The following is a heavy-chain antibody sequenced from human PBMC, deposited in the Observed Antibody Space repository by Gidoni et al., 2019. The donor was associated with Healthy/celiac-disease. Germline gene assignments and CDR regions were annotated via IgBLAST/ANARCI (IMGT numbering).Heavy chain of an antibody. CDR3: TRHRYYYYGMDV. CDR2: IRSKANSYAT. Sequence: EVQLVESGGGLVQPGGSLKLSCAASGFTFSGSAMHWVRQASGKGLEWVVRIRSKANSYATAYAASVKGRFTISRDDSKNTAYLQMNSLKTEDTAVYYCTRHRYYYYGMDVWGQGTTVTVSS. J-gene: IGHJ6*02. V-gene: IGHV3-73*02. CDR1: GFTFSGSA.